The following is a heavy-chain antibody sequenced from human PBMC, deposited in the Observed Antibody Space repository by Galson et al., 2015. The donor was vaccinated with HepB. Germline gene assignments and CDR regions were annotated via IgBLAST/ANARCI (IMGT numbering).Heavy chain of an antibody. V-gene: IGHV1-2*04. CDR3: ARGCDSGWSAGHCFDP. CDR2: INPNSGGS. J-gene: IGHJ5*02. Sequence: SVKVSCKASGYSFTDYYIHWVRQAPGQGLEWLGWINPNSGGSNYAQKFQGWVTMTSDTSINTAYMELTRLRSADTALYFCARGCDSGWSAGHCFDPWGQGTLVTVSS. D-gene: IGHD6-19*01. CDR1: GYSFTDYY.